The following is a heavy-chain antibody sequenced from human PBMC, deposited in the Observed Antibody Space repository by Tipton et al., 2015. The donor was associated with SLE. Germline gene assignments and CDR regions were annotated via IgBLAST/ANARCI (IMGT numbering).Heavy chain of an antibody. D-gene: IGHD4-17*01. CDR3: ARVPPLLVYGDYTFDY. CDR1: GGSISSYY. V-gene: IGHV4-59*01. Sequence: LRLSCTVSGGSISSYYWSWIRQPPGKGLEWIGYIYYSGSTNYNPSLKSRVTISVDTSKNQFSLKLSSVTAADTAVYYCARVPPLLVYGDYTFDYWGQGTLVTVSS. CDR2: IYYSGST. J-gene: IGHJ4*02.